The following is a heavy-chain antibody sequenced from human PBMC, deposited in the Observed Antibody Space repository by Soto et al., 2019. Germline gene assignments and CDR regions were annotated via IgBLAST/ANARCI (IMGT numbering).Heavy chain of an antibody. Sequence: ASVNVSCKASGYTFTSYGISWVRQAPGQGLEWMGWISAYNGNTNYAQKLQGRVTMTTDTSTSTAYMELRSLRSDDTAVYYCARDIVVVPAAIGTNWFDPWGQGTLVTVSS. J-gene: IGHJ5*02. CDR2: ISAYNGNT. D-gene: IGHD2-2*02. CDR3: ARDIVVVPAAIGTNWFDP. CDR1: GYTFTSYG. V-gene: IGHV1-18*01.